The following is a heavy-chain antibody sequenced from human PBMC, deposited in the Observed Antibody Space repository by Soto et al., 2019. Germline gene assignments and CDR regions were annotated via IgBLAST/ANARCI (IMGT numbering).Heavy chain of an antibody. J-gene: IGHJ6*02. V-gene: IGHV4-61*01. CDR2: FYFTGST. CDR1: GASVSSDSYS. CDR3: AKDPRFYGMDV. Sequence: QVRLQESGPGLVKPSETLSLTCTVSGASVSSDSYSWAWIRQPPGKGLEWIGCFYFTGSTKTNPSLQSRVSISVDESKNQMSLKLNSVTAADTAFYYCAKDPRFYGMDVWGQGTTVTVSS. D-gene: IGHD3-3*01.